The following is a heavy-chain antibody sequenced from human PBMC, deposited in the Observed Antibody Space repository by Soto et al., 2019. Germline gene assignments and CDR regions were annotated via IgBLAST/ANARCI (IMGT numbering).Heavy chain of an antibody. Sequence: QMQLVQSGPEVKKPGTSVKVSCKASGFTFTSSAMQWVRQARGQRLEWIGWIVVGSGNTNYAQKFQERVTITRDMSTSTAYMELSSLRSEDTAVYYCAADTAYCGGDCYSDYYCGMDVWGQGTTVTVSS. CDR1: GFTFTSSA. CDR2: IVVGSGNT. D-gene: IGHD2-21*02. J-gene: IGHJ6*02. CDR3: AADTAYCGGDCYSDYYCGMDV. V-gene: IGHV1-58*02.